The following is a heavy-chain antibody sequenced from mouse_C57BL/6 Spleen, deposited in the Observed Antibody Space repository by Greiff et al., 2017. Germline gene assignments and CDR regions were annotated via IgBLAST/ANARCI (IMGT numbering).Heavy chain of an antibody. V-gene: IGHV1-80*01. CDR3: ARWHYGYALDY. CDR1: GYAFSSYW. J-gene: IGHJ4*01. CDR2: IYPGDGDT. Sequence: QVQLKESGAELVKPGASVKISCKASGYAFSSYWMNWVKQRPGKGLAWIGQIYPGDGDTNYNGKFKGKATLNADKSSSTAYMQLSSLTSEFSAVYFCARWHYGYALDYWGQGTSVTVSS. D-gene: IGHD1-1*02.